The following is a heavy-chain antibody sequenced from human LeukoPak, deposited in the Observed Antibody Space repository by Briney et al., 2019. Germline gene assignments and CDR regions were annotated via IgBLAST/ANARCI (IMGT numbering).Heavy chain of an antibody. Sequence: ASVKVSCKASGYTFTSYYMHWVRQTPGQGLEWMGIINPSGGSTSYAQKFQGRVTMTRDTSTSTVYMELSSLRSEDTAVYYCARNKAVPHARVPYYYYMDVWGKGTTVTVSS. CDR2: INPSGGST. CDR1: GYTFTSYY. D-gene: IGHD1/OR15-1a*01. J-gene: IGHJ6*03. V-gene: IGHV1-46*01. CDR3: ARNKAVPHARVPYYYYMDV.